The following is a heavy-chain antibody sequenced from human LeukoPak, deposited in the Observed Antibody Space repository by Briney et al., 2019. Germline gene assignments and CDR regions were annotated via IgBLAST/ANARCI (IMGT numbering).Heavy chain of an antibody. J-gene: IGHJ4*02. CDR3: ARGRGAYYDSSGPGDY. CDR2: IYYSGST. D-gene: IGHD3-22*01. CDR1: GGSISSYY. V-gene: IGHV4-59*01. Sequence: SETLSLTCTVSGGSISSYYWSWIRQPPGKGLEWIGYIYYSGSTNYNPSLKSRVTISVDTSKNQFSLKLSSVTAADTAVYYCARGRGAYYDSSGPGDYWGQGTLVTVSS.